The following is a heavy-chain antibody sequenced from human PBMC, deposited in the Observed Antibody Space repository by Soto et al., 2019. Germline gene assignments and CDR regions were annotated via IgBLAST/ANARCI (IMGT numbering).Heavy chain of an antibody. CDR2: ISGYNGNT. D-gene: IGHD6-13*01. CDR3: AREAAAERNYYALDV. Sequence: QVQLVQSGPEVRKPGASVKVSCKASGYIFSRYGISWVRQAPGQGLEWMAWISGYNGNTKFGERVQGRVNVTTDTSTSTAYMELRSLRSDDTVVYYCAREAAAERNYYALDVWGQGTTVIVSS. V-gene: IGHV1-18*04. CDR1: GYIFSRYG. J-gene: IGHJ6*02.